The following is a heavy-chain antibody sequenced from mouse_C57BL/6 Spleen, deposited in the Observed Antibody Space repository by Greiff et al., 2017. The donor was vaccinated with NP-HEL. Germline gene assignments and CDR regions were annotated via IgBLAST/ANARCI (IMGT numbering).Heavy chain of an antibody. J-gene: IGHJ2*01. D-gene: IGHD1-1*01. CDR3: ARQSHYYGSSPYFDY. V-gene: IGHV1-55*01. CDR1: GYTFTSYW. Sequence: QVQLQQSGAELVKPGASVKMSCKASGYTFTSYWITWVKQRPGQGLEWIGDIYPGSGSTNYIEKFKSKATLTVDTSSSTAYMQLSSLTSEDSAVYYCARQSHYYGSSPYFDYWGQGTTLTVSS. CDR2: IYPGSGST.